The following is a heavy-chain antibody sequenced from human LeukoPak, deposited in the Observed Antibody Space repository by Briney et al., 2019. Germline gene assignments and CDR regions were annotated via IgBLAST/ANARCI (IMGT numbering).Heavy chain of an antibody. CDR1: GFTFSSYD. D-gene: IGHD5-18*01. Sequence: GGSLRLSCAASGFTFSSYDMSWVRQAPGKGLEWVSDISGSGGSTYYADSVKGRFTISRDNSKNTLYLQMNSLRAEDTAVYYCAKANGACSYGYPEFDYWGQGTLFTVSS. CDR2: ISGSGGST. CDR3: AKANGACSYGYPEFDY. V-gene: IGHV3-23*01. J-gene: IGHJ4*02.